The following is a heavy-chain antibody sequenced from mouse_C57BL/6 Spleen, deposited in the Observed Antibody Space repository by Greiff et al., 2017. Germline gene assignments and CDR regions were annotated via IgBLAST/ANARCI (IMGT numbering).Heavy chain of an antibody. Sequence: EVKLVESGGGLVKPGGSLKLSCAASGFTFSSYAMSWVRQTPEKRLEWVATISDGGSSTCSTDNVKGRFTISRDNAKNNLYLQMSHLKSEDTAMXYCAREPYAYWGQGTLVTVSA. V-gene: IGHV5-4*01. CDR2: ISDGGSST. D-gene: IGHD2-10*01. J-gene: IGHJ3*01. CDR1: GFTFSSYA. CDR3: AREPYAY.